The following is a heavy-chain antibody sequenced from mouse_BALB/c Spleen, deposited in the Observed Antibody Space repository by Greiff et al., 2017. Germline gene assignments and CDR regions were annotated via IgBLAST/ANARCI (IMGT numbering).Heavy chain of an antibody. V-gene: IGHV5-6-5*01. J-gene: IGHJ1*01. CDR3: ARGYYPWYFDV. Sequence: EVQVVESGGGLVKPGGSLKLSCAASGFTFSSYAMSWVRQTPEKRLEWVASISSGGSTYYPDSVKGRFTISRDNARNILYLQMSSLRSEDTAMYYCARGYYPWYFDVWGAGTTVTVSS. D-gene: IGHD1-1*01. CDR1: GFTFSSYA. CDR2: ISSGGST.